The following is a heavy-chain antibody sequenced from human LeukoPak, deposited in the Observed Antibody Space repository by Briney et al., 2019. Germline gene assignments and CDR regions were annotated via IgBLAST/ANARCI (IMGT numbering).Heavy chain of an antibody. J-gene: IGHJ4*02. Sequence: GASVKVSCKASGYTFTGYYMHWVRQAPGQGLEWMGRINPNSGGTNYAQKFQGRVTMTRDTSISTAYMGLSRLRSDDTAVYYCARPRRGSSWYDYWGQGTLVTVSS. V-gene: IGHV1-2*06. CDR2: INPNSGGT. CDR1: GYTFTGYY. CDR3: ARPRRGSSWYDY. D-gene: IGHD6-13*01.